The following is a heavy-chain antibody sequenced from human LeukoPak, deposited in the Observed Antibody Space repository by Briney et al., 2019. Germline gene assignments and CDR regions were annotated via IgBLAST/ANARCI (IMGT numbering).Heavy chain of an antibody. CDR2: ISSSSSYI. CDR3: AKDTSPRGYYGSGRGGFDI. D-gene: IGHD3-10*01. V-gene: IGHV3-21*04. CDR1: GFTFSSYS. Sequence: GGSLRLSCAASGFTFSSYSMNWVRQAPGKGLEWVSSISSSSSYIYYADSVKGRFTISRDNAKNSLYLQMNSLRAEDMALYYCAKDTSPRGYYGSGRGGFDIWGQGTMVTVSS. J-gene: IGHJ3*02.